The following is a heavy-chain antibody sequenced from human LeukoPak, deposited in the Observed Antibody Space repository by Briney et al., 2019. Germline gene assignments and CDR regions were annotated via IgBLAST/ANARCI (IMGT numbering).Heavy chain of an antibody. D-gene: IGHD3-10*01. CDR2: INHSGGT. J-gene: IGHJ4*02. CDR1: GWSFSGYY. CDR3: ARAGSNTPTMVQGVITPAIDY. Sequence: PSETLSLTCAVYGWSFSGYYWSWIRQAPGKGLEWIGEINHSGGTNYNPSLKRRVTISVDTSKNQFSLKLSSVPAADTAVYYCARAGSNTPTMVQGVITPAIDYWGQGTLVTVSS. V-gene: IGHV4-34*01.